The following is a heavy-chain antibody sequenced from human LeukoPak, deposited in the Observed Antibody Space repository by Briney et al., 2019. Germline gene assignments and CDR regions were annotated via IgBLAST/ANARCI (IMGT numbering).Heavy chain of an antibody. J-gene: IGHJ6*02. D-gene: IGHD2/OR15-2a*01. CDR2: IWYDGSNK. Sequence: GGSLRLSCAASGFTFSSYGMHWVRQSPGKGLEWVAVIWYDGSNKYYADSVKGRFTISRDNSKNTLYLQMNSLRAEDTAVYYCARGPFYLDVWGQGTTVTVSS. CDR3: ARGPFYLDV. V-gene: IGHV3-33*01. CDR1: GFTFSSYG.